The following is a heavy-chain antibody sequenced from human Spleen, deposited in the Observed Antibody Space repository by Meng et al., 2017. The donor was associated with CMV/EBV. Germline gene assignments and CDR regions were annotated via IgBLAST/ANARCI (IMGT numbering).Heavy chain of an antibody. V-gene: IGHV3-30-3*01. J-gene: IGHJ4*02. CDR2: VSSDGGDK. CDR1: GFTFYSYA. D-gene: IGHD6-13*01. Sequence: LSLTCAASGFTFYSYAIHWVRQAPGKGLEWVAVVSSDGGDKYYADSVEGRFTISRDNSKNTLYLQMNSLRAEDTAVYYCAKDHSSSWYYFDYWGQGTLVTVSS. CDR3: AKDHSSSWYYFDY.